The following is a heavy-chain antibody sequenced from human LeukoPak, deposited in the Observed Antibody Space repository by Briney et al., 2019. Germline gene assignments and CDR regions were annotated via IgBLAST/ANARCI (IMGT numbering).Heavy chain of an antibody. CDR1: GGSISSYY. V-gene: IGHV4-59*12. Sequence: SETLSLTCTVSGGSISSYYWSWIRQPPGKGLEWIGYIYYSGSTNYNPSLKSRVTISVDTSKNQFSLDLTSVTTADAAVYYCARDCSGGTCYVGVLDYWGQGILVTVSS. CDR3: ARDCSGGTCYVGVLDY. J-gene: IGHJ4*02. CDR2: IYYSGST. D-gene: IGHD2-15*01.